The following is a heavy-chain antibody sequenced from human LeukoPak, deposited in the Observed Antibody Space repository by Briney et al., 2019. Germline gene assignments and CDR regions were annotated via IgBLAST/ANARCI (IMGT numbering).Heavy chain of an antibody. D-gene: IGHD5-24*01. CDR2: IIPILGIA. J-gene: IGHJ4*02. CDR1: GGTFSSYA. V-gene: IGHV1-69*04. Sequence: ASVEVSCKASGGTFSSYAISWVRQAPGQGLEWMGRIIPILGIANYAQKFQGRVTITADKSTSTAYMELSSLRSEDTAVYYCATLATDGYNFDYWGQGTLVTVSS. CDR3: ATLATDGYNFDY.